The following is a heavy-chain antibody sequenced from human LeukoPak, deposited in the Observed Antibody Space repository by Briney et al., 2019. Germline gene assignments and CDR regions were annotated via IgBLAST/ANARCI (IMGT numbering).Heavy chain of an antibody. V-gene: IGHV3-23*01. CDR1: GFTFSSYA. Sequence: PGGSLRLSCAASGFTFSSYAMSWVRQAPGKGLEWVSAISGSGGSTYYADSVKGRFTISRDNSKNTLYLQMNSLRAEDTAVYYCTTATGTTDYYYYYMDVWGKGTTVTVSS. CDR3: TTATGTTDYYYYYMDV. D-gene: IGHD1-1*01. J-gene: IGHJ6*03. CDR2: ISGSGGST.